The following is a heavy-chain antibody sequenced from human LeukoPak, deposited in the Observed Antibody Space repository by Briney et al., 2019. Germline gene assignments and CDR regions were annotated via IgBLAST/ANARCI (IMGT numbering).Heavy chain of an antibody. CDR1: GGSFSGYY. CDR2: INHSGST. V-gene: IGHV4-34*01. CDR3: ATVPQTRRAYPNYYYYMDV. D-gene: IGHD2-2*01. J-gene: IGHJ6*03. Sequence: PSETLSLTCAVYGGSFSGYYWSWIRQPPGKGLEWIGEINHSGSTNYNPSLKSRVTISVDTSKNQFSLKLSSVTAADTAVYYCATVPQTRRAYPNYYYYMDVWGKGTTVTVSS.